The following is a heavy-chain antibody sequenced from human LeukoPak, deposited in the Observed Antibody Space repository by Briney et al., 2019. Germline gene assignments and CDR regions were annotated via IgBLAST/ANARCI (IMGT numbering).Heavy chain of an antibody. D-gene: IGHD3/OR15-3a*01. Sequence: GGSLRLSCAASGFTFSSYWMHWVRQAPGKGLVWVARINSDGSSTSYADSVKGRFTISRDNAKNTLYLQMNSLRAEDTAVYYCARVKYYDFGGNTWYGMDVCGQGTTVTASS. CDR2: INSDGSST. V-gene: IGHV3-74*01. CDR1: GFTFSSYW. CDR3: ARVKYYDFGGNTWYGMDV. J-gene: IGHJ6*02.